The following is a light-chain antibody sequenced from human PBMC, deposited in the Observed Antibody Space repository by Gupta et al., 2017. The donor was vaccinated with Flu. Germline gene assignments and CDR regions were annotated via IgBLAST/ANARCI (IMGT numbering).Light chain of an antibody. Sequence: EVVLTQSPGTLSLSPGERATLSCRASQTISSTYLAWYQQKVGQAPRLLIYGASNRATGIPDRFSGSGSGTDFTLTISRLEPEDFAVYYCQQYQMSPVTFGPGTKVDGK. CDR3: QQYQMSPVT. CDR2: GAS. CDR1: QTISSTY. J-gene: IGKJ3*01. V-gene: IGKV3-20*01.